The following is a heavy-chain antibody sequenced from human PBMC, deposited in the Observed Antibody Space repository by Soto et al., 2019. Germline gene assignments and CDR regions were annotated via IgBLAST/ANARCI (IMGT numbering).Heavy chain of an antibody. J-gene: IGHJ6*03. CDR2: IGGSGGT. V-gene: IGHV3-23*01. Sequence: EVQLLESGGGLVQPGGSLRLSCAASGFTLSRHAMSWVRQAPGKGLEWVSTIGGSGGTYYADSVKGRFTISRDNSKNQLFLQMNSLEGEDTAVYYCAKRVVRGEVYYYFYMDVWGKGTTVTVSS. D-gene: IGHD3-10*01. CDR1: GFTLSRHA. CDR3: AKRVVRGEVYYYFYMDV.